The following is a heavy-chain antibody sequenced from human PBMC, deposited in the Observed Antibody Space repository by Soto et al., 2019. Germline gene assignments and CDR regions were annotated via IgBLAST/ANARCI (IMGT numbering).Heavy chain of an antibody. CDR1: GFTFSSYG. CDR2: ISYDGSNK. V-gene: IGHV3-30*18. J-gene: IGHJ6*03. Sequence: PGGSLRLSCAASGFTFSSYGMHWVRQAPGKGLEWVAVISYDGSNKYYADSVKGRFTISRDNSKNTLYLQMNSLRAEDTAVYYCAKGPDYGDWYYMDVWGKGTTVTVSS. D-gene: IGHD4-17*01. CDR3: AKGPDYGDWYYMDV.